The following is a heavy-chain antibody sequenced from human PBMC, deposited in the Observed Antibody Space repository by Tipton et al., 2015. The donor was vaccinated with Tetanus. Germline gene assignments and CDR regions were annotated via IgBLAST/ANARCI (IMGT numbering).Heavy chain of an antibody. V-gene: IGHV4-59*01. D-gene: IGHD5-24*01. Sequence: GLVKPSETLSLTCTVSGGSISSYYWTWIRQPPGRGLEWIGYVHYSGSTNYSPSLRSRVTLSVDASRNQFSLTLNSVTAADTAVYFCAGYRVGWGGRGYWGQGTLVTVSS. CDR2: VHYSGST. CDR1: GGSISSYY. CDR3: AGYRVGWGGRGY. J-gene: IGHJ4*02.